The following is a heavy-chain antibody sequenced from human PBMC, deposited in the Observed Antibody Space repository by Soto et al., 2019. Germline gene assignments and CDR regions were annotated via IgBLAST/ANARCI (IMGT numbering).Heavy chain of an antibody. CDR2: IVVGSGHI. CDR3: AVDSGGVDYSYVMDV. CDR1: GFTFSTSA. D-gene: IGHD4-17*01. J-gene: IGHJ6*02. Sequence: SVKVSCKASGFTFSTSAMQWARQARGQSLEWIGWIVVGSGHINYAQQFHERVTITRDMSTGSVYMELNSLRTDDTAVFFCAVDSGGVDYSYVMDVWGQGTTVTVSS. V-gene: IGHV1-58*02.